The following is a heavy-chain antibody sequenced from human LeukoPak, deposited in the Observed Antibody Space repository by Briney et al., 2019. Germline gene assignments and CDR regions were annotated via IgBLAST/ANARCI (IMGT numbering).Heavy chain of an antibody. CDR1: GFSFGYYG. Sequence: GGSLRLSCAASGFSFGYYGMHWVRQVPDKGLEWVAVIAYDGTDEYYADSVKGRFTISRDNSKDTLFLQMNSLRAEDTAVYYCAKDNLHDAFDIWGQGTMVTVSS. CDR3: AKDNLHDAFDI. J-gene: IGHJ3*02. CDR2: IAYDGTDE. V-gene: IGHV3-30*18.